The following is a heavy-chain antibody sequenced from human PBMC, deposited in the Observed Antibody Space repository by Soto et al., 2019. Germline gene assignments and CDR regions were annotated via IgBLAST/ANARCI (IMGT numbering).Heavy chain of an antibody. V-gene: IGHV3-30-3*01. CDR2: ISYDGSNK. Sequence: QVQLVESGGGVVQPGRSLRLSCAGSGFTFSSYAMHWVRQAPGKGLEWVAVISYDGSNKYYADYVKGRFTISRDNSKNTLYLQMNSLRAEDTAVYYCATDSWAPSYGMDVWCQGTTVTVSS. CDR3: ATDSWAPSYGMDV. CDR1: GFTFSSYA. D-gene: IGHD3-16*01. J-gene: IGHJ6*02.